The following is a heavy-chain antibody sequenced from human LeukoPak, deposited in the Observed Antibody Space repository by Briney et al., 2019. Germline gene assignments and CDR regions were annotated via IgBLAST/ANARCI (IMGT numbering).Heavy chain of an antibody. V-gene: IGHV4-34*01. CDR2: INHSGST. CDR3: ARNYCTNGVCRDY. J-gene: IGHJ4*02. Sequence: TSETLSLTCAVYGGSFSGYYWSWIRQPPGKGLEWIGEINHSGSTNYNPSLKSRVTISVDTSKNQFSLKLSSVTAADRAVYYCARNYCTNGVCRDYWGQGTLVTVSS. CDR1: GGSFSGYY. D-gene: IGHD2-8*01.